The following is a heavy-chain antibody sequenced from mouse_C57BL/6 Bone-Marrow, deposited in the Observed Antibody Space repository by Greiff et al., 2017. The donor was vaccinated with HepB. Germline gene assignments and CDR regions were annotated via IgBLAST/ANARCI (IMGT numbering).Heavy chain of an antibody. CDR1: GFTFSSYS. Sequence: EVQGVESGGGLVKPGGSLKLSCAASGFTFSSYSMSWVRQTPEKRLEWVATISDGGSYTYYPDNVKGRFTISRDNAKNNLYLQMSRLKSEDTAMYYCARDARVTTVGDVDYWGQGTTLTVSS. CDR3: ARDARVTTVGDVDY. J-gene: IGHJ2*01. V-gene: IGHV5-4*01. D-gene: IGHD1-1*01. CDR2: ISDGGSYT.